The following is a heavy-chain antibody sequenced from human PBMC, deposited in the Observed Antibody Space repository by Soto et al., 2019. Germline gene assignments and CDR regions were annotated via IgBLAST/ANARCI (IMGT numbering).Heavy chain of an antibody. CDR3: ARAGDSFWSGGHFGY. D-gene: IGHD3-3*01. CDR2: IYSGGST. CDR1: GFIVSSNY. V-gene: IGHV3-66*01. Sequence: GGSLRLSCAASGFIVSSNYMSWVRQAPGKGLEWVSVIYSGGSTYYADSVKGKFTISRDSSKNTLYLQMNSLRAEDTAVYYCARAGDSFWSGGHFGYWGQGTLVTVSS. J-gene: IGHJ4*02.